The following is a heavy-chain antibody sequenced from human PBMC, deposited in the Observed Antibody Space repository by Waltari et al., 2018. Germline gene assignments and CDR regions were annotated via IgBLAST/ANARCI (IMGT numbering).Heavy chain of an antibody. Sequence: QVQLVQSGAEVKKPGASVKVSCKASGYTFTSYARHWVRQVPGQWLDSMGWINAGNGNTKYSPKFQGRVTITRNTSASTAYMELSSLRSEDTAVYYCARWMVGVTTRVIDYYYYGMDVWGQGTTVTVSS. J-gene: IGHJ6*02. CDR1: GYTFTSYA. CDR3: ARWMVGVTTRVIDYYYYGMDV. V-gene: IGHV1-3*01. D-gene: IGHD4-4*01. CDR2: INAGNGNT.